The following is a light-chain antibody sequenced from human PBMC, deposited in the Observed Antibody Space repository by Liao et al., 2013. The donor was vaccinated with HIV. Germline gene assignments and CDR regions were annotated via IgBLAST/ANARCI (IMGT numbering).Light chain of an antibody. CDR3: QVWDSSGDRWV. J-gene: IGLJ3*02. Sequence: SYELTQPPSVSVAPGKTATITCGGHNIGTKSVHWYQQKPGQAPLLVIHSDSDRPLGIPERLSGSNSGKTATLTVSRVEAGDEADYYCQVWDSSGDRWVFGGGTKLTVL. CDR1: NIGTKS. V-gene: IGLV3-21*04. CDR2: SDS.